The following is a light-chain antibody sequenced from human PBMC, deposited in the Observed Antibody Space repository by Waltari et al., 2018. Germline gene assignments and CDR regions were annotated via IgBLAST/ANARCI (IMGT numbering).Light chain of an antibody. Sequence: QSALTQPPSVSGSPGQSITLPCTGTSCDVGTYNSVSWYQDHPGQGPKVIIYDVSDRPSWVSARFSGSKSGNTASLTISGLQAEDEADYYCSSQSSDDVVLFGGGTKVTVL. CDR1: SCDVGTYNS. CDR3: SSQSSDDVVL. V-gene: IGLV2-14*03. J-gene: IGLJ3*02. CDR2: DVS.